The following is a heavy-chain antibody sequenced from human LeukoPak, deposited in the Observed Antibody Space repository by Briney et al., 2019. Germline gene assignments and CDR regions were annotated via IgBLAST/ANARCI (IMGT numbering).Heavy chain of an antibody. V-gene: IGHV4-61*01. CDR3: ARGDHSYGYGSTYYFDS. CDR2: IYYSGST. D-gene: IGHD5-18*01. Sequence: SETLSLTCTVSGGSVSSGSYYWSWIRQPPGKGLEWIGYIYYSGSTNYNPSLKSRVTISVDTSKNQFSLKLSSVTAADTAVYYCARGDHSYGYGSTYYFDSWGQGTLVTVSS. J-gene: IGHJ4*02. CDR1: GGSVSSGSYY.